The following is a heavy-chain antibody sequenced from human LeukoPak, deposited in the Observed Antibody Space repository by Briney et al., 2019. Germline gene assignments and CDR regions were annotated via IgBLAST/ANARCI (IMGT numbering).Heavy chain of an antibody. J-gene: IGHJ4*02. CDR1: GFPLGAYW. V-gene: IGHV3-7*01. Sequence: GGSLRLSCAASGFPLGAYWMTWFRQPPGKGLEWVANPNERGSDIFYADSVRGRFTISRDNARNSLFLHMERLRVDDTAVYFCARSGITHASDYWGQGTLVTVSS. CDR3: ARSGITHASDY. CDR2: PNERGSDI. D-gene: IGHD1-26*01.